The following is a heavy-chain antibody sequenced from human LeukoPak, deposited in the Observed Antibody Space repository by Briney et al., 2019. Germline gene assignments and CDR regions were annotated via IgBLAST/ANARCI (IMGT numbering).Heavy chain of an antibody. CDR3: ARASSSITMVRGVNLQYDY. Sequence: GGSLRLSCAASGFTVSSNYMSWVRQAPGKGLEWVSVIYSGGSTYYADSVKGRFTISRENAKNSLYLQMNSLRAGDTAVYYCARASSSITMVRGVNLQYDYWGQGTLVTVTS. J-gene: IGHJ4*02. CDR2: IYSGGST. D-gene: IGHD3-10*01. V-gene: IGHV3-66*01. CDR1: GFTVSSNY.